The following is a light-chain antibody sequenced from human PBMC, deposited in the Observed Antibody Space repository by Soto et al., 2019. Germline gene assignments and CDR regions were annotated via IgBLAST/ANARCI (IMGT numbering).Light chain of an antibody. J-gene: IGKJ1*01. CDR1: QSVSSSY. V-gene: IGKV3-20*01. CDR3: QQYGSSHWT. Sequence: EIVLTQSPGTLSLSPGERATLSCRASQSVSSSYLAWYQQKPGQAPRLLIYGASSRATGIPDRFSGSGSGTDFTLTISRLEPEDFAVYYCQQYGSSHWTLGQGTKVDIK. CDR2: GAS.